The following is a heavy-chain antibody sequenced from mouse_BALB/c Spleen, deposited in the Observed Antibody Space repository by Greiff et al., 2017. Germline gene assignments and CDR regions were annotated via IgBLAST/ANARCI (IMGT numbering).Heavy chain of an antibody. CDR1: GYSITSDYA. CDR2: ISYSGST. D-gene: IGHD2-10*02. V-gene: IGHV3-2*02. Sequence: EVQRVESGPGLVKPSQSLSLTCTVTGYSITSDYAWNWIRQFPGNKLEWMGYISYSGSTSYNPSLKSRISITRDTSKNQFFLQLNSVTTEDTATYYCARRYGNYPYYAMDYWGQGTSVTVSS. J-gene: IGHJ4*01. CDR3: ARRYGNYPYYAMDY.